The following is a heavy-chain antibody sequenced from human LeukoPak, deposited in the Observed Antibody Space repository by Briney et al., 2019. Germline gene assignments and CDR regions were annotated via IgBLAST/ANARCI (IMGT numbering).Heavy chain of an antibody. J-gene: IGHJ4*02. V-gene: IGHV3-30*04. CDR1: GFNFRDSA. Sequence: PGRSLRLSCAASGFNFRDSAMHWVRQAPGKGREGVAVISYDGTNKYYADSVKGRFTISRDNSKNTLFLQMNSLRLEDTAVYYCAADYGDYVSPSDWGQGTLVTVSS. D-gene: IGHD4-17*01. CDR2: ISYDGTNK. CDR3: AADYGDYVSPSD.